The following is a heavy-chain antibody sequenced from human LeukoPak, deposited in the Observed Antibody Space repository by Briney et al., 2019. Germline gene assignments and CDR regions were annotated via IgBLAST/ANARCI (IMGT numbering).Heavy chain of an antibody. Sequence: RGSLRLSCAASGFTFSSYGMHWVRQAPGKGLEWVAVISYDGSNKYYADSVKGRFTISRDNSKNTLYLQMNSLRAEDTAVYYCAKGVTVSSSGVVDYWGQGTLVTVSS. CDR2: ISYDGSNK. CDR3: AKGVTVSSSGVVDY. J-gene: IGHJ4*02. V-gene: IGHV3-30*18. D-gene: IGHD6-13*01. CDR1: GFTFSSYG.